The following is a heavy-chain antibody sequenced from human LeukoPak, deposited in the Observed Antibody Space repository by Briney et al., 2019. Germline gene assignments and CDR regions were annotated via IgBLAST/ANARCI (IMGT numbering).Heavy chain of an antibody. D-gene: IGHD2-2*02. CDR2: ISGSGGST. CDR1: GFTFSSYA. Sequence: GGSLRLSCAASGFTFSSYAMSWVRQAPGKGLEWVSAISGSGGSTYYADSAKGRFTISRDNSKNTLYLQMNSLRAEDTAVYYCAKGGVPAAIPYYYYMDVWGKGTTVTVSS. CDR3: AKGGVPAAIPYYYYMDV. V-gene: IGHV3-23*01. J-gene: IGHJ6*03.